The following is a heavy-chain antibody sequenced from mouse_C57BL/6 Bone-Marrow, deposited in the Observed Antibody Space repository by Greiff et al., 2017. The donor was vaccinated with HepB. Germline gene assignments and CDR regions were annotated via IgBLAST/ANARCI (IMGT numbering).Heavy chain of an antibody. CDR2: IYPRSGNT. CDR1: GYTFTSYG. V-gene: IGHV1-81*01. D-gene: IGHD1-1*01. J-gene: IGHJ4*01. Sequence: QVQLQQSGAELARPGASVKLSCKASGYTFTSYGISWVKQSTGQGLEWIGEIYPRSGNTYYNEKFKGKATLTADKSSSTAYMELRSLTSEDSAVYFCARWGTTVVGYYAMDYWGQGTSVTVSS. CDR3: ARWGTTVVGYYAMDY.